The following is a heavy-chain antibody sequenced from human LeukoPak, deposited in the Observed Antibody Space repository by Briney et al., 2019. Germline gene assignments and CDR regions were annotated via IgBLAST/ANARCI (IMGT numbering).Heavy chain of an antibody. CDR2: INPNSGGT. Sequence: ASVKVSCKASGYTFTGYYMHWVRQAPGQGLEWMGWINPNSGGTNYAQKFQGRVTMTRDTSISTAYMELSRLRSDDTAVYYCARGVSGSGWYSPYYYYYYMDVWGKGTTVTVSS. CDR1: GYTFTGYY. D-gene: IGHD6-19*01. CDR3: ARGVSGSGWYSPYYYYYYMDV. V-gene: IGHV1-2*02. J-gene: IGHJ6*03.